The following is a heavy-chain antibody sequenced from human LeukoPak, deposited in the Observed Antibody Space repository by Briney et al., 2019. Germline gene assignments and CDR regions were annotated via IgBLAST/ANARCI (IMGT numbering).Heavy chain of an antibody. CDR1: GYTFTSYD. V-gene: IGHV1-8*01. CDR3: ATRPAVAATFSLTRKYYFDY. J-gene: IGHJ4*02. Sequence: ASVKVSCKASGYTFTSYDINWVRQATGQGLEWMGWMNPNSGNTGYAQKFQGRVTMTRNTSISTAYMELSSLRSEDTAVYYCATRPAVAATFSLTRKYYFDYWGQGTLVTVSS. CDR2: MNPNSGNT. D-gene: IGHD2-15*01.